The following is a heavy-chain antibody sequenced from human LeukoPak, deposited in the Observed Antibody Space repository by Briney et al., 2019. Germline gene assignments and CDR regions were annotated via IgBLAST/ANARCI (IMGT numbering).Heavy chain of an antibody. J-gene: IGHJ4*02. CDR2: LDPDGSYT. D-gene: IGHD6-13*01. Sequence: GRSLQISCPGTRYHFTIYCMSGTRQQTGKGLEGMGRLDPDGSYTNYSPSFQGPVTISVDKSLGAAYLQWTSLKASDTAIYYCARQTERHLVLEKWGQGTLVTVSS. CDR3: ARQTERHLVLEK. V-gene: IGHV5-10-1*01. CDR1: RYHFTIYC.